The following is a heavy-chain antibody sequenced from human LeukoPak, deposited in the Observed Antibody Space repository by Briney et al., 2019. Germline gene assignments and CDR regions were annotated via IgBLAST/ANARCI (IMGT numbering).Heavy chain of an antibody. CDR2: INPSDGAT. CDR1: GYTFTMYY. D-gene: IGHD3-16*01. Sequence: PWASVKVSCKASGYTFTMYYIHWVRQAPGQGLEWMGMINPSDGATTYAQRFQGRVTMTRDMSTTTVYMDQRSLRSEDRAVYFCEREPRGGLSGNLGGLFASYYTYYYMDVWGRGTAVTVSS. CDR3: EREPRGGLSGNLGGLFASYYTYYYMDV. J-gene: IGHJ6*03. V-gene: IGHV1-46*01.